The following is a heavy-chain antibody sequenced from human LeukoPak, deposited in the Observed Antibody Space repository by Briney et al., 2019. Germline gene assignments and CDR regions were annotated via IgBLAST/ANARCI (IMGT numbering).Heavy chain of an antibody. CDR3: ARENYYDSSGHYYYFDY. J-gene: IGHJ4*02. V-gene: IGHV4-59*01. CDR1: GGSISSYY. CDR2: IYYSGST. Sequence: PSETLSLTCTVSGGSISSYYWSWIRQPPGKGLEWIGYIYYSGSTNYNPSLKSRVTISVDTSKNQFSLKLSSVTAADTAVYYCARENYYDSSGHYYYFDYWGQGTLVTVSS. D-gene: IGHD3-22*01.